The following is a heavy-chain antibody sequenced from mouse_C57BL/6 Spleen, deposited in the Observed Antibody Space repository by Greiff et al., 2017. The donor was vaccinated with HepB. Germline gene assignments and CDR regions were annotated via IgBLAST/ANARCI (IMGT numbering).Heavy chain of an antibody. CDR1: GYTFTSYW. CDR3: ARGGYYSKGMDY. CDR2: INPSNGGT. J-gene: IGHJ4*01. D-gene: IGHD2-5*01. V-gene: IGHV1-53*01. Sequence: QVQLQQPGTELVKPGASVKLSCKASGYTFTSYWMHWVKQRPGQGLEWIGNINPSNGGTNYNEKFKSKATLTVDKSSSTAYMQLSSLTAEDSAVYYCARGGYYSKGMDYWGQGTSVTVSS.